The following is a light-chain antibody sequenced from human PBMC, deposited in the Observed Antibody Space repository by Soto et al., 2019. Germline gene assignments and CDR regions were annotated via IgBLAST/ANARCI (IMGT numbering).Light chain of an antibody. CDR2: GAS. Sequence: EVVLTQSPGTLSLSPGDRASLSCRASQSVSSSYLAWYQQKPGQAPRLLIYGASSRATGIPDRFSGTGSGTDLTLTISRLEPEDFAVYYCQQYDSSPKPFGPGTKLDLK. CDR3: QQYDSSPKP. CDR1: QSVSSSY. V-gene: IGKV3-20*01. J-gene: IGKJ1*01.